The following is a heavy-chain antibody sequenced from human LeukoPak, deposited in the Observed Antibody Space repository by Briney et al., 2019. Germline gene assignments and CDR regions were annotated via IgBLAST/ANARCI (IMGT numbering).Heavy chain of an antibody. CDR3: ARESGAFSPFGY. J-gene: IGHJ4*02. V-gene: IGHV4-59*01. CDR2: IYYTRST. Sequence: SETLSLTCTVSGGSITSYYWSWIRQPPGKGLEWIGYIYYTRSTNYNPSLKSRVTISVDTSKNQFSLKLSSVSAADTAVYYCARESGAFSPFGYWGQGTLVTVSS. D-gene: IGHD1-26*01. CDR1: GGSITSYY.